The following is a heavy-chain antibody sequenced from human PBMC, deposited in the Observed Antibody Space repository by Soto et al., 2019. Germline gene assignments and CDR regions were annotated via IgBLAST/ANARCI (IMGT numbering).Heavy chain of an antibody. Sequence: PTETVALTCTVSVGSITSSYWSWIRRPPGKGREWIAYIYDTGISGYTPSTSYNPSLKSRVTMSVDTSKSQFSLKLTSVTAADTAVYYCARGEDAFFYYGLDVLGQGITVTVSS. V-gene: IGHV4-59*01. CDR3: ARGEDAFFYYGLDV. CDR2: IYDTGISGYTPST. J-gene: IGHJ6*02. CDR1: VGSITSSY.